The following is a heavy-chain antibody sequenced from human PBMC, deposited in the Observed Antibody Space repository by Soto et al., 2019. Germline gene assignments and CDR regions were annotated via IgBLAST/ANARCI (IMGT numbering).Heavy chain of an antibody. D-gene: IGHD1-26*01. CDR3: ARGDRGAFDL. CDR2: IHSDGTST. V-gene: IGHV3-74*01. J-gene: IGHJ3*01. CDR1: GFTFDYYW. Sequence: EVQLVESGGGLVQPGDSLRLSCAASGFTFDYYWMHWVRQAPGKGLVWVSRIHSDGTSTTYADSVKGRFTISRDNAKNTLSLQMNSLRAEDTAVYYCARGDRGAFDLWGQGTVVTVSS.